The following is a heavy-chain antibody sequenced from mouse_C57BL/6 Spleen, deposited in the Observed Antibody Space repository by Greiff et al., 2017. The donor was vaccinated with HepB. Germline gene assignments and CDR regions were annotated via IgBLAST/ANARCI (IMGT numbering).Heavy chain of an antibody. CDR3: ARSALIPSPAY. J-gene: IGHJ3*01. Sequence: VQLQQPGAELVRPGTSVKLSCKASGYTFTSYWMHWVKQRPGQGLEWIGVIDPSDSYTNYNQKFKGKATLTVDTSSSTAYMQLSSLTSADSAVYYCARSALIPSPAYWGQGTLVTVSA. V-gene: IGHV1-59*01. CDR1: GYTFTSYW. CDR2: IDPSDSYT. D-gene: IGHD1-2*01.